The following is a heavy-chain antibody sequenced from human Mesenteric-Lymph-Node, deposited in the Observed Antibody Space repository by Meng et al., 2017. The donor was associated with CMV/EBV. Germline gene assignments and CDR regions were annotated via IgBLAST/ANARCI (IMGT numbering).Heavy chain of an antibody. CDR1: GFDFITYT. J-gene: IGHJ6*02. CDR3: ARGGYGMGGMDV. CDR2: ISISSGGYI. Sequence: GGSLRLSCAASGFDFITYTMSWVRQAPGKGLEWVSSISISSGGYIYYADSVKGRFTISRDNAKNSLYLQLNSLRADDTAVYYCARGGYGMGGMDVWGQGTTVTVSS. D-gene: IGHD1-26*01. V-gene: IGHV3-21*04.